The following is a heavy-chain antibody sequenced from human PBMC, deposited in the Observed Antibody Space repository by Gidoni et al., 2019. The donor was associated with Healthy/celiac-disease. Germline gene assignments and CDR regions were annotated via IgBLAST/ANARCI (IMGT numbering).Heavy chain of an antibody. D-gene: IGHD2-8*01. J-gene: IGHJ4*02. CDR1: GFTLSSYA. V-gene: IGHV3-23*01. CDR2: ISGSGGST. Sequence: EVQLLESGGGLVQPGGSLRLSCAASGFTLSSYAMSWVRQAPGTGLEWVSAISGSGGSTYYADSVKGRFTISRDNSKNTLYLQMNSLRAEDTAVYYCAKVFPSGMYCTNGVCYLDYWGQGTLVTVSS. CDR3: AKVFPSGMYCTNGVCYLDY.